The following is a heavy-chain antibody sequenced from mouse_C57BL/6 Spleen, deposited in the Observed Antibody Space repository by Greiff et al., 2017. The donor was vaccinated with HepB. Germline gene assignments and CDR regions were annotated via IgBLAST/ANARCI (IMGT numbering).Heavy chain of an antibody. CDR3: ARNYGNLYAMDY. Sequence: VMLVESGPELVKPGASVKISCKASGYAFSSSWMNWVKQRPGKGLEWIGRIYPGDGDTNYNGKFKGKATLTADKSSSTAYMQLSSLTSEDSAVYFCARNYGNLYAMDYWGQGTSVTVSS. CDR1: GYAFSSSW. V-gene: IGHV1-82*01. J-gene: IGHJ4*01. D-gene: IGHD2-1*01. CDR2: IYPGDGDT.